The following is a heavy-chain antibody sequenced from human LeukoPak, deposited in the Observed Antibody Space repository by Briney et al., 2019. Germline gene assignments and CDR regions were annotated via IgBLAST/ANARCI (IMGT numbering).Heavy chain of an antibody. D-gene: IGHD3-22*01. CDR2: ISESGGET. J-gene: IGHJ4*02. V-gene: IGHV3-23*01. Sequence: HPGGSLRLSCAASGFTFSDYYMSWVRQAPGKGLEWVSAISESGGETYHADSVKGRFTISRDTSKSTLYLQLNSLRAEDTAIYYCAKGIDSTGYYPFDYWGQGTLVTVSS. CDR1: GFTFSDYY. CDR3: AKGIDSTGYYPFDY.